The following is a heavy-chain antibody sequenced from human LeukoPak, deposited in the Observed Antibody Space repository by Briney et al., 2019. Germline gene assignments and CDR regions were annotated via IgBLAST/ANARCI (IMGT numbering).Heavy chain of an antibody. CDR1: GYTFSSYG. Sequence: ASVKVSCKASGYTFSSYGISWVRQAPGQGLEWMGWISAYNGNTNHAQRLQGRVTMTTDTSTSTAYMELRSLRSDDTAVYYCARERDSSSWFEVSFDPWGQGTLVTVSS. CDR2: ISAYNGNT. V-gene: IGHV1-18*01. D-gene: IGHD6-13*01. CDR3: ARERDSSSWFEVSFDP. J-gene: IGHJ5*02.